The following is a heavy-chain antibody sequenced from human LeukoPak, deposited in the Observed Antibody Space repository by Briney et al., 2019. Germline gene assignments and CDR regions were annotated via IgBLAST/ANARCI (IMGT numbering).Heavy chain of an antibody. V-gene: IGHV3-66*01. Sequence: GGSLRLSCAASGFTVSSNYMSWVRQAPGKGLEWVSVIYSGGSTYYADSVKGRFTISRDNSKNTLYLQMTSLRAEDTAVYYCARDLRYYDSSGYHGWFDPWGQGTLVTVSS. CDR2: IYSGGST. D-gene: IGHD3-22*01. J-gene: IGHJ5*02. CDR1: GFTVSSNY. CDR3: ARDLRYYDSSGYHGWFDP.